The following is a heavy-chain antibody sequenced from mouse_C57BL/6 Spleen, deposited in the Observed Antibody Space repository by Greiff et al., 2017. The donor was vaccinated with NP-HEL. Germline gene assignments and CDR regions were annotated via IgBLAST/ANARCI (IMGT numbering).Heavy chain of an antibody. V-gene: IGHV1-42*01. J-gene: IGHJ2*01. CDR2: INPSTGGT. D-gene: IGHD2-3*01. Sequence: EVKRVESGPELVKPGASVKISCKASGYSFTGYYMNWVKQSPEKSLEWIGEINPSTGGTTYNQKFKAKATLTVDKSSSTAYMQLKSLTSEDSAVYYCARGLLHYFDYWGQGTTLTVSS. CDR1: GYSFTGYY. CDR3: ARGLLHYFDY.